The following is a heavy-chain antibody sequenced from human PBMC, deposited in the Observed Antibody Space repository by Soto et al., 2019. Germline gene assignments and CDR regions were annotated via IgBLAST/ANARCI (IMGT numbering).Heavy chain of an antibody. J-gene: IGHJ4*02. CDR3: AKGALGYCSGGSCPPDY. Sequence: GGSLRLSCAASGFTFSSYAMSWVRQAPGKGLEWVSAISGSGGSTYYADSVKGRFTISRDNSKNTLYLQMNSLRAEDTAVYYCAKGALGYCSGGSCPPDYWGQGTLVTVSS. V-gene: IGHV3-23*01. CDR1: GFTFSSYA. CDR2: ISGSGGST. D-gene: IGHD2-15*01.